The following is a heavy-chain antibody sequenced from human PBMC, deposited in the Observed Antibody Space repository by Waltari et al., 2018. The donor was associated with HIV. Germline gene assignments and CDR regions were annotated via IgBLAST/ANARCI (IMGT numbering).Heavy chain of an antibody. CDR2: IKSKTDGGTT. Sequence: EVQLVESGGGLVKPGGSLRLSCAASGFTFSNAWMSWVRQAPGKGLEWVGRIKSKTDGGTTDYAAPVKGRFTISRDDSKNTLYLQMNSLKTEDTAVYYGTTSRISEVRGVNYYYYGMDVWGQGTTVTVSS. CDR1: GFTFSNAW. CDR3: TTSRISEVRGVNYYYYGMDV. D-gene: IGHD3-10*01. J-gene: IGHJ6*02. V-gene: IGHV3-15*01.